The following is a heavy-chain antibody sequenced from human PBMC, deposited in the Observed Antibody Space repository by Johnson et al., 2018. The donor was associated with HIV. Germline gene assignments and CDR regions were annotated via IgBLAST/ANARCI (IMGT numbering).Heavy chain of an antibody. CDR3: AMDSVILVDGALDI. CDR1: GFTFSSYA. D-gene: IGHD2-15*01. Sequence: QVHLVESGGGWVKPGGSLRLSCAASGFTFSSYAMHWVRQAPGKGLAWVAVISYDGSNKYYADSVKGRFTISRDNSKNTLYLKMNSLRAVDTAGYYCAMDSVILVDGALDIWGQGTMVTVSS. V-gene: IGHV3-30*14. J-gene: IGHJ3*02. CDR2: ISYDGSNK.